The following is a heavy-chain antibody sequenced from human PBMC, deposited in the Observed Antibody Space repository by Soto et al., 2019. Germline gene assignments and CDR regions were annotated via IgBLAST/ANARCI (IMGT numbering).Heavy chain of an antibody. CDR2: IYYSGST. J-gene: IGHJ4*02. V-gene: IGHV4-31*03. Sequence: SETLSLTCTVSGGSISSGGYYWSWIRQHPGKGLEWVGYIYYSGSTYYNPSLKSRVTISVDTSKNQFSLKLSSVTAADTAVYYCATGIPAAGNVYYFDYWGQGTLVTVSS. CDR3: ATGIPAAGNVYYFDY. CDR1: GGSISSGGYY. D-gene: IGHD6-13*01.